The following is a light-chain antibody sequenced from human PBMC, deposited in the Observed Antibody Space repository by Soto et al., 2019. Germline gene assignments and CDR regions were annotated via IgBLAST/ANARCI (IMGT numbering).Light chain of an antibody. Sequence: QSVLTQPPSVSGGPGQRVTISCTGSSSNIGAGYDVHWYQQFPGTTPKFLIYGNTNRPSGVPDRFSASKSGTSASLDITGLQAEDEAEYFCQSYDSSLTVVFGGGTK. V-gene: IGLV1-40*01. J-gene: IGLJ2*01. CDR3: QSYDSSLTVV. CDR2: GNT. CDR1: SSNIGAGYD.